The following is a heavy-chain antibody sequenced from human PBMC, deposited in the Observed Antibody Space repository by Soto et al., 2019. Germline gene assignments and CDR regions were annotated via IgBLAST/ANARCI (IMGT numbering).Heavy chain of an antibody. CDR2: ISAYNGNT. J-gene: IGHJ4*02. CDR3: ARDPYDSSGYFGSATRVDDYFDS. V-gene: IGHV1-18*01. CDR1: GYTFTSYG. D-gene: IGHD3-22*01. Sequence: ASVKVSCKASGYTFTSYGISWVRQAPGQGLEWMGWISAYNGNTNYAQKPQGRVTMTTDTSTSTAYMELRSLRSDDTAVYYCARDPYDSSGYFGSATRVDDYFDSWRKGTLVTVFS.